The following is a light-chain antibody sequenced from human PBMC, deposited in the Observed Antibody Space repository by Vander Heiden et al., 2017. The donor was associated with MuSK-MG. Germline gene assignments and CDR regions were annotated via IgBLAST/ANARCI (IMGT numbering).Light chain of an antibody. J-gene: IGKJ4*01. CDR1: QSVSSN. CDR3: QQDNNWLT. V-gene: IGKV3-15*01. CDR2: GAS. Sequence: EIVMTQSPATLSVSPGERATLSCRASQSVSSNLAWYQQKPGQAPRLLIYGASTRANGIPDRFSGSGSGTEFTLTSSSRQSEDFAVYYWQQDNNWLTFGGGTKVEIK.